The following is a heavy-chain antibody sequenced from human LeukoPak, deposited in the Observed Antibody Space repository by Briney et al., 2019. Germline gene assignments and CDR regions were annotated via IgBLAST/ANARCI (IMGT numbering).Heavy chain of an antibody. CDR3: AKGEWYSSSSGFDY. D-gene: IGHD6-6*01. Sequence: GGSLRLSCAASGFTFSSYAMSWVRQAPGKGLEWVSAISGSGGSTYYADSVKGRFTISRDNSKNTPYLQMNSLRAEDTAVYYCAKGEWYSSSSGFDYWGQGTLVTVSS. V-gene: IGHV3-23*01. CDR2: ISGSGGST. CDR1: GFTFSSYA. J-gene: IGHJ4*02.